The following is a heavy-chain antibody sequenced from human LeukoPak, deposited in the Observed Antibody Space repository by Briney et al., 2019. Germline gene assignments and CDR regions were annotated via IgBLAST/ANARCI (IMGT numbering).Heavy chain of an antibody. CDR1: GGSFSGYY. V-gene: IGHV4-34*01. D-gene: IGHD6-19*01. CDR3: ARAGIWAFDY. CDR2: INHSGST. J-gene: IGHJ4*02. Sequence: SETLSLTCAVYGGSFSGYYWSWIRLPPGKGLEWIGEINHSGSTNYNPSLKSRVTISVDTSKNQFSLKLSSVTAADTAVYYCARAGIWAFDYWGQGTLVTVSS.